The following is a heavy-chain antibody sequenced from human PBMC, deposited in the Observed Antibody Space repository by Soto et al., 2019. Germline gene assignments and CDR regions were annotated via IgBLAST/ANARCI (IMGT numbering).Heavy chain of an antibody. CDR3: AKTPRQWLVYFDY. CDR2: ISGSGGTT. Sequence: EVQLLESGGGLVQPGGSLRLSCAASGFTFSNYAIAWVRQAPGKELEWVSGISGSGGTTHYADSVKGRFTISRDNSKDTLHLQMNSLRAEDTAVYYCAKTPRQWLVYFDYWGQGALVTVSS. J-gene: IGHJ4*02. D-gene: IGHD6-19*01. CDR1: GFTFSNYA. V-gene: IGHV3-23*01.